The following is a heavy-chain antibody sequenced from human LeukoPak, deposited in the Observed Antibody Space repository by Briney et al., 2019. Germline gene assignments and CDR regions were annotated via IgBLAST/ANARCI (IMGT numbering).Heavy chain of an antibody. V-gene: IGHV1-69*13. CDR3: ARDDGRYFDRLGHDAFDI. CDR2: IIPIFGTS. D-gene: IGHD3-9*01. Sequence: ASVKVSCKASGGTFSTYAISWVRQAPGQGLEWMGGIIPIFGTSNYAQKFQGRVTITADESTSTAHMELSSLRSEDTAVYYCARDDGRYFDRLGHDAFDIWGQGTLVTVSS. CDR1: GGTFSTYA. J-gene: IGHJ3*02.